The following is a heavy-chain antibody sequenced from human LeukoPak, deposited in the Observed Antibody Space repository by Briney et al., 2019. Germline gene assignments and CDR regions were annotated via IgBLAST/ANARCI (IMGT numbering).Heavy chain of an antibody. Sequence: PSETLSLTCAVSGGSISSDNWWSWVRQPPGKGLEWIGEIYHSGSTNYNPSLKSRATMSVDTSKSQLSLKMTSVTAADTAVYYCARPSIPSAAASALDIWGQGTMVTVSS. CDR1: GGSISSDNW. V-gene: IGHV4-4*02. CDR2: IYHSGST. D-gene: IGHD2-2*01. CDR3: ARPSIPSAAASALDI. J-gene: IGHJ3*02.